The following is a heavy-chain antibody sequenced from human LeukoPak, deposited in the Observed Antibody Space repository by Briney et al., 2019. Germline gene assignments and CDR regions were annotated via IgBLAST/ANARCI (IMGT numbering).Heavy chain of an antibody. CDR3: ARKRYSGYDIYAFDI. CDR1: GGSISNYY. D-gene: IGHD5-12*01. Sequence: PSETLSLTCTVSGGSISNYYWSWIRQSPVKGLEWIGYIYFSGATNYNPSLKSRVTMSVDTSKNQFSLKLSSVTAADTAVYYCARKRYSGYDIYAFDIWGQGTMVTVSS. J-gene: IGHJ3*02. V-gene: IGHV4-59*12. CDR2: IYFSGAT.